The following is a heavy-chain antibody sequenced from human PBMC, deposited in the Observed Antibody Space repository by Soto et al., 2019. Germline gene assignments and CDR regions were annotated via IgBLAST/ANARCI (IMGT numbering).Heavy chain of an antibody. CDR1: GFTFSSYW. CDR3: ARQENYYYGMDV. CDR2: INSDGSST. J-gene: IGHJ6*02. V-gene: IGHV3-74*01. Sequence: HPGGSLRLCCAASGFTFSSYWMHWVRQAPGKGLVWVSRINSDGSSTSYADSVKGRFTISRDNAKNTLYLQMNSLRAEDTAVYYCARQENYYYGMDVWGQGTTVTVSS.